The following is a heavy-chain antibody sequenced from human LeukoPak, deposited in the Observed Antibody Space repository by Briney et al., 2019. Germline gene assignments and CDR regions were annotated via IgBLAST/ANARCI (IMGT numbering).Heavy chain of an antibody. Sequence: GGSLRLSCAASGFTFSSYEMNWVRQAPGKGLEWVSYISSSGSTIYYADSVKGRFTISRDNAKNSLYLQMNSLRAEDTAVYYCARESVMSSEDAFDIWGQGTMVTVSS. CDR1: GFTFSSYE. J-gene: IGHJ3*02. CDR2: ISSSGSTI. V-gene: IGHV3-48*03. D-gene: IGHD6-6*01. CDR3: ARESVMSSEDAFDI.